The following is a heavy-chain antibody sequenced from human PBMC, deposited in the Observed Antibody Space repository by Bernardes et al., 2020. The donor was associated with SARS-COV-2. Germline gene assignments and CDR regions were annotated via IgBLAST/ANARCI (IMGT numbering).Heavy chain of an antibody. CDR2: ITPGGST. D-gene: IGHD3-3*01. CDR1: GVSFNGYY. J-gene: IGHJ4*02. V-gene: IGHV4-34*01. CDR3: SRGPRLFARVSSANLPNDD. Sequence: SESLSLTCTVYGVSFNGYYWNWIRQPPGRGLEWIGEITPGGSTKSNPSLKSRVTMSLDTSKNQFSLNLTAVTAADTAVYYCSRGPRLFARVSSANLPNDDWGQETLVTVSS.